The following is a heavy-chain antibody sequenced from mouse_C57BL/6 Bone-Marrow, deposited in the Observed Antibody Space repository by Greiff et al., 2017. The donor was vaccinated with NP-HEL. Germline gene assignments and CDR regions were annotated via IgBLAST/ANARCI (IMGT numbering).Heavy chain of an antibody. CDR2: IRNKANGYTT. CDR3: ARCSIYYGKRGYAMGD. J-gene: IGHJ4*01. V-gene: IGHV7-3*01. CDR1: GFTFTDYY. Sequence: EVQLVESGGGLVQPGGSLSLSCAASGFTFTDYYMSWVRQPPGKALEWLGFIRNKANGYTTEYNASVKGRFTISRDNSQSILYLQMNALRAEDSVTYYYARCSIYYGKRGYAMGDWGQGTSVTVSS. D-gene: IGHD2-1*01.